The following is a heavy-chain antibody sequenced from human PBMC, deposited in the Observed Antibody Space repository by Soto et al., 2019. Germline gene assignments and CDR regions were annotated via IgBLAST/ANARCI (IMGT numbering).Heavy chain of an antibody. CDR3: ARWGNNKILDY. V-gene: IGHV3-33*01. CDR2: IWYDGSKK. CDR1: GFTFSSNG. J-gene: IGHJ4*02. Sequence: QVQLVESGGGVVQPGRSLRLSCAASGFTFSSNGMHWVRQVPGKGLEWVAVIWYDGSKKYYADSVKGRFTISRDNSKNTLYLEMNSLRAEDTAVYYCARWGNNKILDYWGQGTLVTVSS. D-gene: IGHD3-16*01.